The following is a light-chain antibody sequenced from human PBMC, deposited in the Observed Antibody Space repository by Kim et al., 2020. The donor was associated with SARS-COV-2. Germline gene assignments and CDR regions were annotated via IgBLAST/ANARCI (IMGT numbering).Light chain of an antibody. CDR3: QQYNYCRT. CDR2: RAS. J-gene: IGKJ1*01. Sequence: DTQMTQSPSTLSASVGDRVIITCRASQRINTELAWYQQKPGKAPKLLIYRASSLGSGVPSRFSGSGSGTEFTLTISSLQPDDFATYYCQQYNYCRTFGRGTKVDIK. V-gene: IGKV1-5*03. CDR1: QRINTE.